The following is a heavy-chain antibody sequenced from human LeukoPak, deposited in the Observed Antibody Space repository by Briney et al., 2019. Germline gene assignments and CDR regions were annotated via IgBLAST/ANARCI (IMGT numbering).Heavy chain of an antibody. V-gene: IGHV3-30-3*01. D-gene: IGHD1-1*01. CDR2: ISYDGSNK. Sequence: GGSLRLSCAASGFTFSSYAMHWVRQAPGKGLEWVAVISYDGSNKYYADSVKGRFTISRDNSKNTPYLQMNSLRAEDTAVYYCARDRTGTTSTIPTLRRDPSDYWGQGTLVTVSS. CDR1: GFTFSSYA. J-gene: IGHJ4*02. CDR3: ARDRTGTTSTIPTLRRDPSDY.